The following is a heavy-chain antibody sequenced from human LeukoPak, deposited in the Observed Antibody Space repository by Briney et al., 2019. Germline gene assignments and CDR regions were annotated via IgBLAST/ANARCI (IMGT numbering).Heavy chain of an antibody. CDR3: ARPRKYYYDSSGHFDY. V-gene: IGHV4-34*01. J-gene: IGHJ4*02. Sequence: PSETLSLTCAVYGGSFSGYYWSWIRQPPGKGLEWIGEINHSGSTNYNPSLKSRVTISVDTSKNQFSLKLSSVTAADTAVYYCARPRKYYYDSSGHFDYWGQGTLVTVSS. CDR1: GGSFSGYY. CDR2: INHSGST. D-gene: IGHD3-22*01.